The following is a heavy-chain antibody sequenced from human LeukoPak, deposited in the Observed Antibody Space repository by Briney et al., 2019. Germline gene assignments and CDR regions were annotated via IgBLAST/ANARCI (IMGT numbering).Heavy chain of an antibody. Sequence: KPSETLSLTCTVSGRSIRSYYWSWIRQPPGKGLEWIGYIYYSGSTNYNPSLKSRVTISVDTSKNQFSLKLSSVTAADTAVYYCARGGVGTHWFDPWGQGTLVTVSS. CDR3: ARGGVGTHWFDP. CDR1: GRSIRSYY. D-gene: IGHD3-3*01. CDR2: IYYSGST. V-gene: IGHV4-59*01. J-gene: IGHJ5*02.